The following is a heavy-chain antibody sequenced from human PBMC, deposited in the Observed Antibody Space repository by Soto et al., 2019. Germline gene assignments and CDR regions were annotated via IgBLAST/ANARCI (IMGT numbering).Heavy chain of an antibody. V-gene: IGHV4-59*01. CDR3: ARAEGSYGCAVNYYYYGMDV. Sequence: EPLSLTCTVSGGSINSYYWSWIRQPPGKGLEWIGYIYYSGSTNYNPSLKSRVTISVDTSKNQFSLKLSSVTAADTAVYYCARAEGSYGCAVNYYYYGMDVWGQGTTVTVSS. CDR2: IYYSGST. J-gene: IGHJ6*02. CDR1: GGSINSYY. D-gene: IGHD5-18*01.